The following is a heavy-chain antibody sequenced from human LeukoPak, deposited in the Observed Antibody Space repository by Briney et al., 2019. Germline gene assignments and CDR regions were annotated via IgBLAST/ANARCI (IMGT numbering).Heavy chain of an antibody. CDR2: IKQDGSEI. V-gene: IGHV3-7*01. D-gene: IGHD1-26*01. J-gene: IGHJ4*02. CDR1: GFTFSSYS. CDR3: ARPSLNTGSYFDY. Sequence: GGSLRLSCAASGFTFSSYSMNWVRQAPGKGLEWVANIKQDGSEIYYVDSVRGRFTISRDNAKSSLYLQMNSLRAEDTAVYYCARPSLNTGSYFDYWGQGILVSVSS.